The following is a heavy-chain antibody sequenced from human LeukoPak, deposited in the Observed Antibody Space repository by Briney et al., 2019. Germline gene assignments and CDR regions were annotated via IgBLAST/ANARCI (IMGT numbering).Heavy chain of an antibody. CDR3: ARPPTAYNYFDP. V-gene: IGHV3-48*01. J-gene: IGHJ5*02. CDR2: ISSSSSTI. D-gene: IGHD4-17*01. CDR1: GFTFSSYA. Sequence: GGSLRLSCAASGFTFSSYAMNWVRQAPEKGLEWVSYISSSSSTIYYADSVKGRFTISRDNAKNSLFLQMNSLRVEDTAVYYCARPPTAYNYFDPWGQGTLVTVSS.